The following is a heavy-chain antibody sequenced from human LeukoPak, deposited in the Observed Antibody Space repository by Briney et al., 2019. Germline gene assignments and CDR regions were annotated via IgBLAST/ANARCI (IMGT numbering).Heavy chain of an antibody. CDR2: IYSGGRT. D-gene: IGHD4-11*01. J-gene: IGHJ4*02. V-gene: IGHV3-53*01. Sequence: GGSLRLSCAASGFTVSNNFMNWVRQAPGKGLEWVSVIYSGGRTYYAGSVKGRFTISRDNSKNTLYLQMNSLRGEDTAVYYCAREDKYSNYVFDSWGQGTLVTVSS. CDR3: AREDKYSNYVFDS. CDR1: GFTVSNNF.